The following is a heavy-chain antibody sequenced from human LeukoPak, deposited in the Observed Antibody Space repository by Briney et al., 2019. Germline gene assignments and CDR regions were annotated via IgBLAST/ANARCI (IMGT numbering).Heavy chain of an antibody. V-gene: IGHV1-2*02. CDR3: AREGGSGPHAFDI. D-gene: IGHD6-19*01. CDR2: INPNSGGT. CDR1: GYTFTGYY. J-gene: IGHJ3*02. Sequence: GASVTVSCKASGYTFTGYYMHWVRQAPRQGLEWMGWINPNSGGTNYAQKFQGRVTMTRDTSISTAYMELSRLRSDDTAVYYCAREGGSGPHAFDIWGQGTMVTVSS.